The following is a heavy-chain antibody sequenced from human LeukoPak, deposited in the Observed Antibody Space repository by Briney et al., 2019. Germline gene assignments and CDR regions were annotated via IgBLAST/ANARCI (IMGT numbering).Heavy chain of an antibody. D-gene: IGHD1-26*01. Sequence: GGSLRLSCAASGFTFSSYSMNWVRQAPGKGLEWVAAISGSGGSTYYADSVKGRFTISRDNSKNTLYLQMNNLRAEDTAVYSCARQVGPDYWGQGTLVTVSS. CDR3: ARQVGPDY. CDR2: ISGSGGST. V-gene: IGHV3-23*01. CDR1: GFTFSSYS. J-gene: IGHJ4*02.